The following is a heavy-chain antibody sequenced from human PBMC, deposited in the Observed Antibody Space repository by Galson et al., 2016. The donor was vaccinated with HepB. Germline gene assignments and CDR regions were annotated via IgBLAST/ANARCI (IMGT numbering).Heavy chain of an antibody. CDR3: TEDKVQATGNWMDSLDL. D-gene: IGHD1-1*01. CDR2: ISSTSHHI. J-gene: IGHJ3*01. CDR1: GFSFGFYS. Sequence: SLRLSCAASGFSFGFYSINWVRQAPGKGLEWVASISSTSHHIYYSDSLKGRATISRDNAKNPSSLHMSSLRVDDTAKYHCTEDKVQATGNWMDSLDLWGQGTAVIVSS. V-gene: IGHV3-21*01.